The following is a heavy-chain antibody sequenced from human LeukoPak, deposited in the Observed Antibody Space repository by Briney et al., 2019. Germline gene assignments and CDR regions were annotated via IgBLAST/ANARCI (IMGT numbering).Heavy chain of an antibody. J-gene: IGHJ4*02. CDR2: MNPNSGNT. CDR3: ARGTPTVTEDY. Sequence: GASVKVSCKASGYTFTSYAMHWVRQAPGQRLEWMGWMNPNSGNTGYAQKFQGRVTMTRNTSISTAYMELSSLRSEDTAVYYCARGTPTVTEDYWGQGTLVTVSS. CDR1: GYTFTSYA. D-gene: IGHD4-17*01. V-gene: IGHV1-8*02.